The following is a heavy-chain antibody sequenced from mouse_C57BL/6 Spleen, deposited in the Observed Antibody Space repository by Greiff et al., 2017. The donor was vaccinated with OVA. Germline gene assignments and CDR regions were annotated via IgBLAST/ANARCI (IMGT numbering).Heavy chain of an antibody. CDR3: ALTTVVASDFDY. D-gene: IGHD1-1*01. J-gene: IGHJ2*01. CDR2: IDPSDSET. Sequence: VQLQQPGAELVRPGSSVKLSCKASGYTFTSYWMHWVKQRPIQGLEWIGNIDPSDSETHYNQKSKDKATLTVDKSSSTAYMQLSSLTSEDSAVYYCALTTVVASDFDYWGQGTTLTVSS. CDR1: GYTFTSYW. V-gene: IGHV1-52*01.